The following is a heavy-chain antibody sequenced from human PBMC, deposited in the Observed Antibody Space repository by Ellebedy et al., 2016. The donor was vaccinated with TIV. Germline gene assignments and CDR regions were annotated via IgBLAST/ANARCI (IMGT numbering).Heavy chain of an antibody. CDR1: GYSISSGYY. CDR3: ARYSSGWYSFDY. D-gene: IGHD6-19*01. Sequence: GSLRLXXSVSGYSISSGYYWGWIRQPPGKGLEWIGSIYHSGSTYYNPSLKSRVTISVDTSKNQFSLKLSSVTAADTAVYSCARYSSGWYSFDYWGQGTLVTVSS. CDR2: IYHSGST. J-gene: IGHJ4*02. V-gene: IGHV4-38-2*02.